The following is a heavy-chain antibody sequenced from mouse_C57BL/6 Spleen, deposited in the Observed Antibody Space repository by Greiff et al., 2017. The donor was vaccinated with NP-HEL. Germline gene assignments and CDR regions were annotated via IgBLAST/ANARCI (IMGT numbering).Heavy chain of an antibody. D-gene: IGHD2-3*01. V-gene: IGHV1-7*01. J-gene: IGHJ3*01. CDR1: GYTFTSYW. CDR3: ARSGEDGYYVFAY. Sequence: QVHVKQSGAELAKPGASVKLSCKASGYTFTSYWMHWVKQRPGQGLEWIGYINPSSGYTKYNQKFKDKATLTADKSSSTAYMQLSSLTYEDSAVYYCARSGEDGYYVFAYWGQGTLVTVSA. CDR2: INPSSGYT.